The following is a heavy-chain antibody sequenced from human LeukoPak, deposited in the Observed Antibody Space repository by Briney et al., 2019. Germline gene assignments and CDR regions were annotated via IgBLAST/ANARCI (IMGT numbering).Heavy chain of an antibody. J-gene: IGHJ4*02. CDR1: GFTFSSYA. V-gene: IGHV3-23*01. CDR2: ISGSGGST. CDR3: ASEICTNGVCSDFQY. D-gene: IGHD2-8*01. Sequence: GGSLRLSCAASGFTFSSYAMSWVRQAPGKGLEWVSAISGSGGSTYYADSVKGRFTISRDNSKDTLYLQMNSLRAEDTAVYYCASEICTNGVCSDFQYWGQGILVTVSS.